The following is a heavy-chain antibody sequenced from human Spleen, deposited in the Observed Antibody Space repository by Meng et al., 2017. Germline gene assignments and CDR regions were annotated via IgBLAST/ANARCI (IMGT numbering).Heavy chain of an antibody. CDR2: IWYDGSYK. J-gene: IGHJ6*02. V-gene: IGHV3-33*08. Sequence: GGSLRLSCAASGFTFSSYEMNWVRQAPGKGLEWVAVIWYDGSYKYYADSVKGRFTISRDNSTLFLQMNSLRAEDTAVYYCARMAVFYYGMDVWGQGTTVTVSS. D-gene: IGHD3-10*01. CDR3: ARMAVFYYGMDV. CDR1: GFTFSSYE.